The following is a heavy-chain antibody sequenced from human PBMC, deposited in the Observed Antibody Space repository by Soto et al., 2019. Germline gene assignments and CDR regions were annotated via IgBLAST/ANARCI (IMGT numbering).Heavy chain of an antibody. CDR3: ATEKYGAGRVSVFH. Sequence: QVPLVQSGAEVKRPGSSVKVSCEASGGTSTIYTITWVRQAPGQGLAWMGRIVPMLGITNYGRNFQGRVTFTADTSTGTAYMELSSMRFDDTAMYYFATEKYGAGRVSVFHWGQGTHVTVSS. D-gene: IGHD1-26*01. J-gene: IGHJ4*02. CDR1: GGTSTIYT. CDR2: IVPMLGIT. V-gene: IGHV1-69*08.